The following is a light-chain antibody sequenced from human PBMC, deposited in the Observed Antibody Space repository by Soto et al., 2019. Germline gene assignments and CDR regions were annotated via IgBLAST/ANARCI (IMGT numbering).Light chain of an antibody. CDR2: DTS. Sequence: VVLTQSLGTLSLSPGERATLSCRASQSLGRRYLACYQQKPGQSPRLLIYDTSDRASDIPDRFSGSGYGTDFSLTISRRVPEDSAVYSCQHHGTFGGGTKVEIK. CDR3: QHHGT. V-gene: IGKV3-20*01. CDR1: QSLGRRY. J-gene: IGKJ4*01.